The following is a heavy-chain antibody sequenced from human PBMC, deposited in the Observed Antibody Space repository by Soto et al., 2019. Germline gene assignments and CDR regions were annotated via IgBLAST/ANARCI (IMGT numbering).Heavy chain of an antibody. J-gene: IGHJ6*03. V-gene: IGHV3-23*01. Sequence: GGSLRLSCAASGFTFSSYAMSWVRQAPGKGLEWVSAISGSGGSTYYADSVKGRFTISRDNSKNTLYLQMNSLRAEDTAVYYCAKDGVVVVPAAMSAYYYYYYMDVWGKGTTVTVSS. CDR2: ISGSGGST. CDR1: GFTFSSYA. D-gene: IGHD2-2*01. CDR3: AKDGVVVVPAAMSAYYYYYYMDV.